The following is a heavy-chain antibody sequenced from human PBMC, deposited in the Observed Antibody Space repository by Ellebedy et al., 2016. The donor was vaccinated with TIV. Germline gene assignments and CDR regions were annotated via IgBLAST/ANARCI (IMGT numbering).Heavy chain of an antibody. Sequence: GESLKISXAASGFTFSNFAMTWVRQAPGKGLEWVSAITGSGRSTNYADSVKGRFSISRDNFNNTQYLQMNSLRVDDTAIYYCDLGMDFWGQGILVTVSS. J-gene: IGHJ4*02. CDR2: ITGSGRST. CDR1: GFTFSNFA. V-gene: IGHV3-23*01. CDR3: DLGMDF.